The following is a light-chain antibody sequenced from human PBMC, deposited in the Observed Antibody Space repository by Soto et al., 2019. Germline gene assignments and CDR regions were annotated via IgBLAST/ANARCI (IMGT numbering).Light chain of an antibody. CDR1: KSISRY. Sequence: DIQMTQSPSSLSASVGDRVTITCRATKSISRYLNWYLQKPGAAPKLLIYTASSLQSGVPSRFSGSGLGTDFTLTINSLQPEDFGTYFCQQTYSTPLTFGGGTKVEMK. CDR2: TAS. CDR3: QQTYSTPLT. V-gene: IGKV1-39*01. J-gene: IGKJ4*01.